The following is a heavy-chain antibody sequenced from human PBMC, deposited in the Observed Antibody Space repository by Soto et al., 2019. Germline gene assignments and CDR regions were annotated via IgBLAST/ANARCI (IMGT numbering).Heavy chain of an antibody. CDR2: TFTGGST. J-gene: IGHJ6*02. CDR1: GFSVTTNY. CDR3: AKKPPGSIQGWAFGMDV. V-gene: IGHV3-53*02. D-gene: IGHD1-26*01. Sequence: EVQLVETGGGLIQPGGSLRLSCLASGFSVTTNYIIWVRQPPGKGLEWVSTTFTGGSTHYADSVKGRFSISRDHSKNTVDLQVNILRVEDTAVYYCAKKPPGSIQGWAFGMDVWGHGTTVSVSS.